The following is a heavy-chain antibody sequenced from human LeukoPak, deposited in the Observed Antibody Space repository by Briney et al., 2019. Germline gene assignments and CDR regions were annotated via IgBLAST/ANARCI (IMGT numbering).Heavy chain of an antibody. Sequence: GTSVKVPCKASGFTFASSIIRWVRQARGQRLEWIGWIVVGSGDTIYAQRFQERVTITRDVSAGTAYMELSSLRSEDTAVYFCAADDFSTTGPIDSWGQGTLVSVSS. CDR1: GFTFASSI. J-gene: IGHJ4*02. CDR3: AADDFSTTGPIDS. V-gene: IGHV1-58*02. CDR2: IVVGSGDT. D-gene: IGHD3-3*01.